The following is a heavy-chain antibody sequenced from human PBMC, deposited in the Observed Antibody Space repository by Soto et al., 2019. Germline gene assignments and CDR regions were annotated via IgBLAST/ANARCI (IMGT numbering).Heavy chain of an antibody. CDR3: ARQGAVDY. CDR2: ILYRVTT. CDR1: GGAISRGDYY. V-gene: IGHV4-30-4*01. Sequence: QVQLQESVPGLVKPSQTLSLTGTVSGGAISRGDYYWSWIRQPPGKGLEWIGYILYRVTTNYNPSLESRLSISVDTSKSKFSLKLTAVTDADTAVYYCARQGAVDYWGRGTLVTVSS. J-gene: IGHJ4*02.